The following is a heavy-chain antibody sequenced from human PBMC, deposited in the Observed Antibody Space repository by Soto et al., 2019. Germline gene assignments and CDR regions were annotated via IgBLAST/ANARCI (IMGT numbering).Heavy chain of an antibody. CDR3: ARSAPRLSSSGAYFDY. CDR1: GGTFSSYA. D-gene: IGHD6-6*01. CDR2: IIPIFGTA. Sequence: GASLKVSCKASGGTFSSYAISWVRQAPGQGLEWMGGIIPIFGTANYAQKFQGRVTITADESTSTAYMELSSLRSEDTAVYYCARSAPRLSSSGAYFDYWGQGTLVTVSS. J-gene: IGHJ4*02. V-gene: IGHV1-69*13.